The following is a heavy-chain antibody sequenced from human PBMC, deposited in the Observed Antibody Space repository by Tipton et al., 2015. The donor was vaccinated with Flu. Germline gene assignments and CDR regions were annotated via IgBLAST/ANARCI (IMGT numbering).Heavy chain of an antibody. CDR1: GGSISTISYY. D-gene: IGHD3-10*01. V-gene: IGHV4-39*07. CDR2: IYHSGSA. J-gene: IGHJ3*02. CDR3: ARVGAVTMVRGLAFDAFDI. Sequence: TLSLTCTVSGGSISTISYYWGWIRQPPGKGLEWIGNIYHSGSANYNPSLKSRVTISLDKSKNQFSLNLSSVTAADTAVYYCARVGAVTMVRGLAFDAFDIWGLGTMVAVSS.